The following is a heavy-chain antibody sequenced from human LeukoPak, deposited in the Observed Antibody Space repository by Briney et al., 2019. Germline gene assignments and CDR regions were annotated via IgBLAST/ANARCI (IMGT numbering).Heavy chain of an antibody. V-gene: IGHV4-59*08. J-gene: IGHJ4*02. Sequence: SETLSLTCTVSGDSISSYYWTWVRQPPGKGLEWIGYIYNSGSTNYNPSLKSRVTISVDTSKNRFSLELSTVTAADTAVYYCARRPTGDPKFDYWGQGTLVTVSS. CDR3: ARRPTGDPKFDY. CDR2: IYNSGST. D-gene: IGHD7-27*01. CDR1: GDSISSYY.